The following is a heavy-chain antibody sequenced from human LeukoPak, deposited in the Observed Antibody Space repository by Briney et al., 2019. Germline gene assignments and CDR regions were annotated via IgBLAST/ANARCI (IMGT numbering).Heavy chain of an antibody. CDR2: IRYDGSNK. Sequence: GGSLRLSCAASGFTFSSYGMHWVRQAPGKGLEWVAFIRYDGSNKYYADSVKGRFTISRDNSKNTLYLQMNSLRAEDTAVYYCARVFKLWDAFDIWGQGTMVTVSS. CDR1: GFTFSSYG. D-gene: IGHD3-10*01. J-gene: IGHJ3*02. V-gene: IGHV3-30*02. CDR3: ARVFKLWDAFDI.